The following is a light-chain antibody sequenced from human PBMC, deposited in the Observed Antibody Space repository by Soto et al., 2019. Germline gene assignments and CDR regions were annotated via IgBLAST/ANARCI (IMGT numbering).Light chain of an antibody. J-gene: IGKJ1*01. Sequence: IQMTQSPSSLSASVGDRVTITCRASQSIVTYLNWYRQKPGKAPKLLIYAASNLQSGVPSRFSGSGSGTDFTLTISSLQPEDFATYFCQQSYSTPPWTFGHGAKVDVK. CDR2: AAS. V-gene: IGKV1-39*01. CDR3: QQSYSTPPWT. CDR1: QSIVTY.